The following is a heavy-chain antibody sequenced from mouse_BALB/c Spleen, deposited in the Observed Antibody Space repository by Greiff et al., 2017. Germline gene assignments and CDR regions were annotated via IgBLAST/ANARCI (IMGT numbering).Heavy chain of an antibody. CDR3: ARSRGNYGAWFAY. J-gene: IGHJ3*01. CDR2: IYPGDGDT. CDR1: GYTFTSYW. V-gene: IGHV1-87*01. Sequence: QVQLQQSGAELARPGASVKLSCKASGYTFTSYWMQWVKQRPGQGLEWIGAIYPGDGDTRYTQKFKGKATLTADKSSSTAYMQLSSLASEDSAVYYCARSRGNYGAWFAYWGQGTLVTVSA. D-gene: IGHD2-1*01.